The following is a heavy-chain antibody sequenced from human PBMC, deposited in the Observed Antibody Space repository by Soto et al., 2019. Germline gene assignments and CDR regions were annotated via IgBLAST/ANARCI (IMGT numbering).Heavy chain of an antibody. CDR3: AKDHRGYSYGVRIDY. Sequence: GGSLRLSCAASGFTFSSYAMSWVRQAPGKGLEWVSAISGSGGSTYYADSVKGRFTISRDNSKNTLYLQMNSLRAEDTAVYYCAKDHRGYSYGVRIDYWGQGTLVTVPS. CDR2: ISGSGGST. D-gene: IGHD5-18*01. J-gene: IGHJ4*02. CDR1: GFTFSSYA. V-gene: IGHV3-23*01.